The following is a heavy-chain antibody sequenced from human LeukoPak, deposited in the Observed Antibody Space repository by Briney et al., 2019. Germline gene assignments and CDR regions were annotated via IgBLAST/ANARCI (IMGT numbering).Heavy chain of an antibody. CDR3: ARRATGWYFDY. CDR1: GFTFVDSA. CDR2: ISWSSNNM. D-gene: IGHD6-19*01. V-gene: IGHV3-9*01. Sequence: SLRLSCVASGFTFVDSAMHWVRQAPGKGLEWVSGISWSSNNMVYADSVRGRFTISRDNAKNSLYLQMNSLRVEDTALYYCARRATGWYFDYWGQGTLVTVSS. J-gene: IGHJ4*02.